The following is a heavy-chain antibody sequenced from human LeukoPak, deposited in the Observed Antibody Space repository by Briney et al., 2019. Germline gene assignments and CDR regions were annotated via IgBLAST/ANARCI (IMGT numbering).Heavy chain of an antibody. CDR1: GGSTSSYY. D-gene: IGHD6-13*01. CDR2: IYYSGST. CDR3: ASGGSSRYDY. V-gene: IGHV4-59*01. Sequence: SETLSLTCTVSGGSTSSYYWSWIRQPPGKGLEWIGYIYYSGSTNYNPSLKSRVTISVDTSKNQFSLKLSSVTAADTAVYYCASGGSSRYDYWGQGTLVTVSS. J-gene: IGHJ4*02.